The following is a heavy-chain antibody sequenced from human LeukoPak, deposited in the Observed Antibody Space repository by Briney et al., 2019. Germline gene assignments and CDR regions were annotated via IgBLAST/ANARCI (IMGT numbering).Heavy chain of an antibody. D-gene: IGHD1-1*01. V-gene: IGHV1-2*02. CDR2: INPNSGGT. Sequence: ASVKVSCKASGYTLTGYYMHWVRQAPGQGLEWMGWINPNSGGTNYAQKFQGRVTMTRDTSINTAYMELSRLESDDSAVYYCAREGAGRNDNWGQGTLVTVSS. CDR3: AREGAGRNDN. CDR1: GYTLTGYY. J-gene: IGHJ4*02.